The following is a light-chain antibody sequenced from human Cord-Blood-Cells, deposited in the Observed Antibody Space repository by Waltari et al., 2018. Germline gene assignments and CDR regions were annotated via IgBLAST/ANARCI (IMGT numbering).Light chain of an antibody. Sequence: DIQTTQSPSSLSASVGARVTITCRASQSISSYLNWYQQKPGKAPKLLIYAASSLQSGVPSRFSGSGSGTDFTLTISSLQPEDFATYYCQQSYSTPYTFGQGTKLEIK. V-gene: IGKV1-39*01. CDR1: QSISSY. J-gene: IGKJ2*01. CDR3: QQSYSTPYT. CDR2: AAS.